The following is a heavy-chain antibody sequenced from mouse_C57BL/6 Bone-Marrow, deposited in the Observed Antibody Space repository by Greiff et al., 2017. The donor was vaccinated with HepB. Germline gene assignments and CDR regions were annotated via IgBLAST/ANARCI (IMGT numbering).Heavy chain of an antibody. Sequence: EVQGVESGGGLVKPGGSLKLSCAASGFTFSSYAMSWVRQTPEKRLEWVATISDGGSYTYYPDNVKGRFTISRDNAKNNLYLQMSHLKSEDTAMYYCARRGSYYGKGGFAYWGQGTLVTVSA. CDR1: GFTFSSYA. J-gene: IGHJ3*01. V-gene: IGHV5-4*01. CDR3: ARRGSYYGKGGFAY. D-gene: IGHD2-10*01. CDR2: ISDGGSYT.